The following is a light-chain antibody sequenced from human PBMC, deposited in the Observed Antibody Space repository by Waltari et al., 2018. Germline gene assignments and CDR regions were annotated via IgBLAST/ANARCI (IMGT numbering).Light chain of an antibody. CDR2: YVN. Sequence: DIQMSQSPSSLSASVGDRVAITCRASQAINRYLHWYQQRPGKAPKLLISYVNTLTTGVPSRFSGNGSGTEFTLAISRLQPEDFATYYCQQGDNYPFTFGPGTKLDVK. CDR1: QAINRY. CDR3: QQGDNYPFT. J-gene: IGKJ3*01. V-gene: IGKV1-9*01.